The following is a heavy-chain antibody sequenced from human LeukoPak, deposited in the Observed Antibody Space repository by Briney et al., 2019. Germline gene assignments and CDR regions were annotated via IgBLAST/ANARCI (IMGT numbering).Heavy chain of an antibody. V-gene: IGHV3-23*01. J-gene: IGHJ4*02. CDR2: ISGSGTTT. Sequence: PGGSLRLSCAASGFPFRDFAMIWVRQAPGKGLEWVSAISGSGTTTYYADSVKGRFTLSRDNSRNTLSLQMNSLRVDDTAVYYCVKTMGSVDFDYWGQGTLVTVSS. CDR3: VKTMGSVDFDY. D-gene: IGHD2-2*01. CDR1: GFPFRDFA.